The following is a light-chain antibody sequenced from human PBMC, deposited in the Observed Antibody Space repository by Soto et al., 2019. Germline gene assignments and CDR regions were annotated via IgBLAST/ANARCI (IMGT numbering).Light chain of an antibody. CDR2: DAS. CDR1: QSVSRY. J-gene: IGKJ5*01. V-gene: IGKV3-11*01. CDR3: QQRSTWPLT. Sequence: EIVLTESPATLALAPGGRATLSCRASQSVSRYLAWYQQKPGQAPRLLIYDASNRATGIPARFSGSGSGTEFTLTISSLEPEDFAVYYCQQRSTWPLTFGQGTRLEIK.